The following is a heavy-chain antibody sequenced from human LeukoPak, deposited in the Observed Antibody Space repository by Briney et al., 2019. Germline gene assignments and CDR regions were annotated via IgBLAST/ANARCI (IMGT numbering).Heavy chain of an antibody. Sequence: GGSLRLSCAASGFTFSRHWMTWVRQAPGKGLEWVANIKHDGSEKNYVDSVKGRFTISRDNAKNSLYLQMNSLRDEDTAVYYCASSGTYRFDYWGQGTLVTVSS. J-gene: IGHJ4*02. CDR3: ASSGTYRFDY. CDR2: IKHDGSEK. D-gene: IGHD1-26*01. V-gene: IGHV3-7*01. CDR1: GFTFSRHW.